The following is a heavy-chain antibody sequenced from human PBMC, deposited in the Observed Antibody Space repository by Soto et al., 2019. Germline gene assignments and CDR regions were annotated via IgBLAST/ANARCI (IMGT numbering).Heavy chain of an antibody. CDR3: ASAGIAAANYYFDY. Sequence: TSETLSLTCTVSGGSISSYYWSWIRQPAGKGLEWIGRIYTSGSTNYNPSLKSRVTMSVDTSKNQFSLKLSSVTAADTAVYYCASAGIAAANYYFDYWGQGTLVTVSS. CDR1: GGSISSYY. CDR2: IYTSGST. J-gene: IGHJ4*02. V-gene: IGHV4-4*07. D-gene: IGHD6-13*01.